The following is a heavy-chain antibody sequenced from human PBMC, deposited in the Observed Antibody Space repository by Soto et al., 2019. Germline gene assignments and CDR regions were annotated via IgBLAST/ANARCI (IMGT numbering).Heavy chain of an antibody. J-gene: IGHJ5*02. V-gene: IGHV1-69*02. CDR3: ARLDYGDYSWFDP. CDR2: IVPIIRLA. CDR1: GGTFTSYT. Sequence: QVQLVQSGAEVKKPVSSVKVSCKASGGTFTSYTIGWVRQAPGQGLEWMGRIVPIIRLANYTQKFQGRVTITADKSTSTAYMELNSLRSEDTAVYYCARLDYGDYSWFDPWGQGTLVTVSS. D-gene: IGHD4-17*01.